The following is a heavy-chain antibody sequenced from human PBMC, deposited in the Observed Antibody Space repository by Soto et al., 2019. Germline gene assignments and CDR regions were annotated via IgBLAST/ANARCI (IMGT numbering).Heavy chain of an antibody. CDR1: LFTFSSYA. D-gene: IGHD3-10*01. V-gene: IGHV3-64*01. J-gene: IGHJ6*02. Sequence: PGGALRLSCSSSLFTFSSYAMHLVLHSPFKLLEYVSAISSNVGSTYYANSVKGRFTISRDNSKNTLYLQMGSLRAEDMAVYYCARAYAYYGSGSYYPNYGMEVWGQGTTVTVSS. CDR3: ARAYAYYGSGSYYPNYGMEV. CDR2: ISSNVGST.